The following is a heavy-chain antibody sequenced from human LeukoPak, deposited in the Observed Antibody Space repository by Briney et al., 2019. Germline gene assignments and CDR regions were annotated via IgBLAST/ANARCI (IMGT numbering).Heavy chain of an antibody. CDR3: ASLYSSSSRLDY. CDR1: GGSFSGYY. CDR2: IYHSGST. V-gene: IGHV4-34*01. J-gene: IGHJ4*02. D-gene: IGHD6-6*01. Sequence: SETLSLTCAVYGGSFSGYYWSWIRQPPGKGLEWIGYIYHSGSTYYNPSLKSRVTISVDRSKNRFSLKLSSVTAADTAVYYCASLYSSSSRLDYWGQGTLVTVSS.